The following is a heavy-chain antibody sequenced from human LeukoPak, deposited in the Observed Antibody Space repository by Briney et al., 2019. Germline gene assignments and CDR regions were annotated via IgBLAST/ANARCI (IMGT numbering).Heavy chain of an antibody. Sequence: ETLSLTCTVSGGSISSYYWSWIRQHPGKGLEWVSAISGSGGSTYYADSVKGRFTISRDNSKNTLYLQMNSLRAEDTAVYYCARRQPPYYYDSSAYFDYWGQGTLVTVSS. J-gene: IGHJ4*02. D-gene: IGHD3-22*01. CDR1: GGSISSYY. CDR3: ARRQPPYYYDSSAYFDY. CDR2: ISGSGGST. V-gene: IGHV3-23*01.